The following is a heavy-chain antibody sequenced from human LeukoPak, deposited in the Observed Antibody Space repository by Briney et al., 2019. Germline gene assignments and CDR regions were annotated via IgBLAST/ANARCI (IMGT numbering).Heavy chain of an antibody. CDR2: INPNSGGT. D-gene: IGHD3-10*01. J-gene: IGHJ6*03. Sequence: ASVKVSCKASGYTFTSYDINWVRQAPGQGLEWMGWINPNSGGTNYAQKFQGRVTMTRDMSTSTVYMELSSLRSEDTAVYYCARAGGSGSRARLYYYYMDVWGKGTTVTVSS. CDR1: GYTFTSYD. V-gene: IGHV1-8*01. CDR3: ARAGGSGSRARLYYYYMDV.